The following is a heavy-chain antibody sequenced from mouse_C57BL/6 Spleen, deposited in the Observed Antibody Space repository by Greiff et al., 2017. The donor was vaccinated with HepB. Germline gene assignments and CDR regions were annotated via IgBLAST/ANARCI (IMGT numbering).Heavy chain of an antibody. D-gene: IGHD1-1*01. J-gene: IGHJ1*03. V-gene: IGHV1-64*01. Sequence: VQLQQPGAELVKPGASVKLSCKASGYTFTSYWMHWVKQRPGQGLEWIGMIHPNSGSTNYNEKFKSKATLTVDKSSSTAYMQLSSLTSEDSAVYYCARSRYYGSSFDFDVWGTGTTVTVSS. CDR3: ARSRYYGSSFDFDV. CDR2: IHPNSGST. CDR1: GYTFTSYW.